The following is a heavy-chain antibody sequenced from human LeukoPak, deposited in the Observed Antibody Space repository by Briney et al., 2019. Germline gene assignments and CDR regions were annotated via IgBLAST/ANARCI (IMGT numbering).Heavy chain of an antibody. V-gene: IGHV3-33*01. CDR1: GFTFSSYG. J-gene: IGHJ4*02. CDR2: IWYDGSNK. D-gene: IGHD5-18*01. Sequence: GGSLRLSCAASGFTFSSYGMHWVRQAPGKGLERVAVIWYDGSNKYDADSVKGRFTISRDNSKTTLYLQMNSLRAEDTAVYYCARDMIGDTAMVTGPGYWGQGTLVTVSS. CDR3: ARDMIGDTAMVTGPGY.